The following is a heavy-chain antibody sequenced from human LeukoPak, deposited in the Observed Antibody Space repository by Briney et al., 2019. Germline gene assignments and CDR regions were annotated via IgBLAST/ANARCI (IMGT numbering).Heavy chain of an antibody. D-gene: IGHD3-22*01. Sequence: SETLSLTCAVYGGSFSGYYWSWIRQPPGKGLEWIGEINHSGSTNYNPSLKSRVTISVDTSKNQFSLKLSSVTAADTAVYYCARGSSTYYYDSSGYHRDYYFDYWGQGTLVTVSS. J-gene: IGHJ4*02. CDR2: INHSGST. CDR3: ARGSSTYYYDSSGYHRDYYFDY. CDR1: GGSFSGYY. V-gene: IGHV4-34*01.